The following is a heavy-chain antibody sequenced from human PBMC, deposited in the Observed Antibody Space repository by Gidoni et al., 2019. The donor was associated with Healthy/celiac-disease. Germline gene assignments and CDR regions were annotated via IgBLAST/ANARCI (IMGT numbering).Heavy chain of an antibody. CDR1: GFTFSSYA. D-gene: IGHD6-6*01. Sequence: EVQLLESGGGLVQPGGSLRLSCAASGFTFSSYAKSWVRQAPGKGLEWVSAISGSGGSTYYADSVKGRFTISRDNSKNTLYLQMNSLRAEDTAVYYCAKDSSRIAARRGAGYYGMDVWGQGTTVTVSS. J-gene: IGHJ6*02. V-gene: IGHV3-23*01. CDR3: AKDSSRIAARRGAGYYGMDV. CDR2: ISGSGGST.